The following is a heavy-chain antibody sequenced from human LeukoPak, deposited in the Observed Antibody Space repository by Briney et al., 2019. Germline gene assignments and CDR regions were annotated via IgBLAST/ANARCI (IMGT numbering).Heavy chain of an antibody. D-gene: IGHD6-13*01. CDR2: IYTSGST. J-gene: IGHJ6*03. CDR1: GVSISSGNFY. Sequence: SETLSLTCTVSGVSISSGNFYWSWIRQSAGKGLEWIGRIYTSGSTNYNPSLKSRVTMSVDTSKNQFSLKLSSVTAADTAVYYCARVVYSSSWQNYYYYMDVWGKGTTVTVSS. V-gene: IGHV4-61*02. CDR3: ARVVYSSSWQNYYYYMDV.